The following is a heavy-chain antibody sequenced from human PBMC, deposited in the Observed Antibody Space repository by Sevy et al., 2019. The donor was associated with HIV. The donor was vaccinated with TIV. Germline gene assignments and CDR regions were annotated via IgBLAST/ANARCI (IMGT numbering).Heavy chain of an antibody. D-gene: IGHD3-3*01. CDR1: GFTFSGSA. J-gene: IGHJ4*02. CDR3: TSLAHYDFWSGYYTGVSVY. CDR2: IRSKANSYAT. Sequence: GGSLRLSCAASGFTFSGSAMHWVRQASGKGLEWVGRIRSKANSYATAYAASVKGRFTISRDDSKNTAYLQMNSLKTEDTAVYYCTSLAHYDFWSGYYTGVSVYWGQGTQVTVSS. V-gene: IGHV3-73*01.